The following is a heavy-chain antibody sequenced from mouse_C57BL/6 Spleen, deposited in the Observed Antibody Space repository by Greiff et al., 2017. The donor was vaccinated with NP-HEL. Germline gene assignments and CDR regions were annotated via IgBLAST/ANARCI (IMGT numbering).Heavy chain of an antibody. CDR1: GYTFTNYW. Sequence: QVQLQQSGAELVRPGTSVKMSCKASGYTFTNYWIGWAKQRPGHGLEWIGDIYPGGGYTNYNEKFKGKATLTADKSSSTAYMQFILLTSEDSAIYYCSRRRQLRLAFHYWGPGTTLTVSS. V-gene: IGHV1-63*01. CDR3: SRRRQLRLAFHY. J-gene: IGHJ2*01. D-gene: IGHD3-2*02. CDR2: IYPGGGYT.